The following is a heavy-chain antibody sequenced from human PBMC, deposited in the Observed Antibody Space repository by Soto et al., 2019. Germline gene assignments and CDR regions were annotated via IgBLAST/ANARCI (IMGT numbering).Heavy chain of an antibody. CDR3: ARIPVDTYMIYWSDP. Sequence: KPSETLSLTCTVSGGSVSSGDYYWSWMRQPPGKGLEWIGYVYFSGSTNYNPSLKGRVTISVDTSKNQFSLKLSSVTAGDTAVYYCARIPVDTYMIYWSDPWGQGTLVTVSS. CDR2: VYFSGST. CDR1: GGSVSSGDYY. V-gene: IGHV4-61*08. J-gene: IGHJ5*02. D-gene: IGHD5-18*01.